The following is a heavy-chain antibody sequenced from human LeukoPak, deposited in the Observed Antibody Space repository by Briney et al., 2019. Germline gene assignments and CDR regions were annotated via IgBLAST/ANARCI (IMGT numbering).Heavy chain of an antibody. D-gene: IGHD5-18*01. CDR1: GFTFDDYA. J-gene: IGHJ4*02. V-gene: IGHV3-9*01. Sequence: PGGSLRLSCAASGFTFDDYAMHWVRQAPGKGLEWASGISWNSGSIGYADSVKGRFTISRDNAKNSLYLQMNSLRAEDTALYYCAKGLGGGYWYYFDYWGQGTLVAVSS. CDR2: ISWNSGSI. CDR3: AKGLGGGYWYYFDY.